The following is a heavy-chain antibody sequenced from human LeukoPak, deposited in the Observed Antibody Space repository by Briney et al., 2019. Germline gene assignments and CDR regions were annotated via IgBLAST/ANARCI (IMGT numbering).Heavy chain of an antibody. J-gene: IGHJ4*02. CDR2: INPNSGGT. CDR3: ARERDYYDSSGYYYATYFDY. D-gene: IGHD3-22*01. V-gene: IGHV1-2*06. CDR1: GYTFTGYY. Sequence: ASVKVSCKAPGYTFTGYYMHWVRQAPGQGLEWMGRINPNSGGTNYAQKFQGRVTMTRDTSISTAYMELSRLRSDDTAAYYCARERDYYDSSGYYYATYFDYWGQGTLVTVSS.